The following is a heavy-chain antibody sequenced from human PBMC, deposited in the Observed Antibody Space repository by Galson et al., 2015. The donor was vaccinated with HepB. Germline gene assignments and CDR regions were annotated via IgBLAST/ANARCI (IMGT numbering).Heavy chain of an antibody. Sequence: SVKVSCKASGYTFTSYAMHWVRQAPGQRLEWMGWINAGNGNTKYSQKFQGRVTITRDTSASTAYMELSSLRSEDTAVYYCASDLGIFVGRPQLDYWGQGTLVTVSS. V-gene: IGHV1-3*01. CDR2: INAGNGNT. J-gene: IGHJ4*02. CDR1: GYTFTSYA. D-gene: IGHD3-3*01. CDR3: ASDLGIFVGRPQLDY.